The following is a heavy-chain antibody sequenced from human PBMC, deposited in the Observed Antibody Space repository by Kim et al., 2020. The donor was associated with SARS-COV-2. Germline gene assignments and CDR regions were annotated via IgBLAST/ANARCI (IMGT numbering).Heavy chain of an antibody. CDR2: IYYSGST. V-gene: IGHV4-39*07. CDR3: ASRRGSSSLGYNWFDP. Sequence: SETLSLTCTVSGGSISSSSYYWGWIRQPPGKGLEWIGSIYYSGSTYYNPSLKSRVTISVDTSKNQFSLKLSSVNAADTAVYYCASRRGSSSLGYNWFDPWGQGTLVTVSS. D-gene: IGHD6-13*01. CDR1: GGSISSSSYY. J-gene: IGHJ5*02.